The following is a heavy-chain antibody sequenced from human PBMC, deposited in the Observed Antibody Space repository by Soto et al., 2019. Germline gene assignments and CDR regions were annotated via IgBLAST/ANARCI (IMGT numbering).Heavy chain of an antibody. V-gene: IGHV4-34*01. D-gene: IGHD2-15*01. J-gene: IGHJ4*02. CDR1: GGSFSGYY. Sequence: QVQLQQWGAGLLKPSETLSLTCAVYGGSFSGYYWSWIRQPPGKGLEWIGEINHSGSTNYNPSLKSRVTISGDTSKNQFSLKLSSVTAADTAVYYCARGGGCSGGSCYSFPYWGQGTLVTVSS. CDR2: INHSGST. CDR3: ARGGGCSGGSCYSFPY.